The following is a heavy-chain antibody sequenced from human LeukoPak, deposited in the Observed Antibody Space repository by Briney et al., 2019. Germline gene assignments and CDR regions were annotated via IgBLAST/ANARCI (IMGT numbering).Heavy chain of an antibody. CDR1: GGSISSRSYY. CDR3: ARLATPPFYSGSYAEDY. D-gene: IGHD1-26*01. J-gene: IGHJ4*02. V-gene: IGHV4-39*01. Sequence: SETLSLTCTVSGGSISSRSYYWGWIRQPPGKGLAWIGSIYYSGSTYYNPSLKSRVTISVDTSKNQFSPKLSPVTAADTAVYYCARLATPPFYSGSYAEDYWGRGTLVTVSS. CDR2: IYYSGST.